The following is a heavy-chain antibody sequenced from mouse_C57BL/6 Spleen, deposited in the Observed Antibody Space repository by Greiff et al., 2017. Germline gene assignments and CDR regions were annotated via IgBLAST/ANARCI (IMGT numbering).Heavy chain of an antibody. Sequence: QVQLQQPGAELVMPGASVKLSCTASGYTFTSYWMHWVKQRPGQGLEWIGEIDPSDSYTNYTQKFTGQFTLTVDKSASTAYMQLSSLTSEDSAVYYCARDSSGIRSFAYWGQGTLVTVSA. V-gene: IGHV1-69*01. J-gene: IGHJ3*01. CDR3: ARDSSGIRSFAY. CDR1: GYTFTSYW. D-gene: IGHD3-2*02. CDR2: IDPSDSYT.